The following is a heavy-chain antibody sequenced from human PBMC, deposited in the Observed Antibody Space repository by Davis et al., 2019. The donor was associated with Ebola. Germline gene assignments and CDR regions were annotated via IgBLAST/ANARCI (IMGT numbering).Heavy chain of an antibody. J-gene: IGHJ3*02. D-gene: IGHD3-10*01. V-gene: IGHV4-34*01. CDR2: INHSGSA. CDR3: ARAMVTMVSFAFDI. Sequence: MPSETLSLTCGVYGGSFSGYHWNWIRQPPGKGLEWIGEINHSGSANYNPSLKSRVTISVDKSKNQFSLKLSSVTAADTAVYYCARAMVTMVSFAFDIWGQGTVVTVSS. CDR1: GGSFSGYH.